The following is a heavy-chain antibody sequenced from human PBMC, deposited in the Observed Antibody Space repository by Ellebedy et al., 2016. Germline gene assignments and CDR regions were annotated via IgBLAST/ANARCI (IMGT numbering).Heavy chain of an antibody. J-gene: IGHJ6*03. CDR1: GGTFSSYA. V-gene: IGHV1-69*10. CDR3: ARDRSYRIYYYYYMDV. Sequence: ASVKVSCKASGGTFSSYAISWVRQAPGQGLEWMGGIIPILGIANYAQKFQGRVTITADKSTSTAYMELSSLRSEDTAVYYCARDRSYRIYYYYYMDVWGKGTTVTVSS. CDR2: IIPILGIA. D-gene: IGHD1-26*01.